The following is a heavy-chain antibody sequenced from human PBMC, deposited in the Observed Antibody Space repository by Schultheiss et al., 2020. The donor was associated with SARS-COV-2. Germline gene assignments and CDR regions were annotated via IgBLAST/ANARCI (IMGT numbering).Heavy chain of an antibody. V-gene: IGHV3-23*01. CDR2: IGTAGDT. Sequence: GGSLRLSCAASGFTFSSYEMNWVRQAPGKGLEWVSAIGTAGDTYYPGSVKGRFTISRDNSKNTLYLQMNSLRAEDTAVYYCAKDVIVVVPAAMMGRDFDYWGQGTLVTVSS. CDR1: GFTFSSYE. D-gene: IGHD2-2*01. J-gene: IGHJ4*02. CDR3: AKDVIVVVPAAMMGRDFDY.